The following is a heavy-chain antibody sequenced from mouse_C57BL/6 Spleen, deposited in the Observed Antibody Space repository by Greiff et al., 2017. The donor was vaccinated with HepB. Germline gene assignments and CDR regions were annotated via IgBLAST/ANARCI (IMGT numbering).Heavy chain of an antibody. V-gene: IGHV1-59*01. CDR3: ARKVYGSSYVLYYFDY. CDR2: IDPSDSYT. D-gene: IGHD1-1*01. J-gene: IGHJ2*01. CDR1: GYTFTSYW. Sequence: VQLQQPGAELVRPGTSVKLSCKASGYTFTSYWMHWVKQRPGQGLEWIGVIDPSDSYTNYNQKFKGKATLTVDTSSSTAYMQLSRLTSEDSAVYYCARKVYGSSYVLYYFDYWGQGTTLTVSS.